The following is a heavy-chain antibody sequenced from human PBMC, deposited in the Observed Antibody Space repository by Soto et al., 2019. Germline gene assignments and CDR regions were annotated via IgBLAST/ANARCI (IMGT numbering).Heavy chain of an antibody. CDR1: GFTFSDHY. J-gene: IGHJ3*01. V-gene: IGHV3-72*01. D-gene: IGHD7-27*01. CDR2: IKNNANSYAI. CDR3: VSFKLGPQPLKAFDS. Sequence: GGSLRLSCAASGFTFSDHYMDWVRQAPGKGLEWVARIKNNANSYAIEYAASVKGRFTISRDDSKNSLYLQMNSLRTEDTAIYYCVSFKLGPQPLKAFDSWGQGTMVTVSS.